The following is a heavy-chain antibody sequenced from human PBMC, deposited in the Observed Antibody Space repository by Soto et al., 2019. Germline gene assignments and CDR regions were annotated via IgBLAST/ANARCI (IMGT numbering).Heavy chain of an antibody. CDR2: IYGDVDE. Sequence: QITLKESGPTPVKPTQTLTLTCSFSGFSLNTDGEGVGWVRQPPGEALEWLALIYGDVDERYSPSLKPRLTITKDPSKHQVVLIMTNMDPVDTATYYCAHSRNLITEDAQVGDFDYWGQGTLVTVSS. CDR3: AHSRNLITEDAQVGDFDY. V-gene: IGHV2-5*02. D-gene: IGHD3-10*01. CDR1: GFSLNTDGEG. J-gene: IGHJ4*02.